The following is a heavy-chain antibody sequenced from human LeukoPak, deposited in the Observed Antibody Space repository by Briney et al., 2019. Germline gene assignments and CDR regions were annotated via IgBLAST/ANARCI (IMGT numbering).Heavy chain of an antibody. V-gene: IGHV4-61*05. Sequence: SETLSLTCTVSGGSISSSSYYWGWIRQPPGKGLEWIGYIYYSGSTNYNPSLKSRVTISVDTSKNQFSLKLSSVTAADTAVYYCARGLRGYSYGYPNMYWYFDLWGRGTLVTVSS. CDR1: GGSISSSSYY. J-gene: IGHJ2*01. D-gene: IGHD5-18*01. CDR3: ARGLRGYSYGYPNMYWYFDL. CDR2: IYYSGST.